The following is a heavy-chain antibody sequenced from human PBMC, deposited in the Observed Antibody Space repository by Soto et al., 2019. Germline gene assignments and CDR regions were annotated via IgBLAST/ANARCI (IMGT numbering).Heavy chain of an antibody. V-gene: IGHV3-66*01. J-gene: IGHJ4*02. D-gene: IGHD2-2*01. CDR3: ARETRRPRRYQLLSYYFDS. CDR1: GFTVSSNY. CDR2: IYSGGST. Sequence: PGGSLRLSCAASGFTVSSNYMSWVRQAPGKGLEWVSVIYSGGSTYYADSAKGRFTISRDNSKNTLYLQMNSLRAEDTAVYYCARETRRPRRYQLLSYYFDSWGQGTLVTVSS.